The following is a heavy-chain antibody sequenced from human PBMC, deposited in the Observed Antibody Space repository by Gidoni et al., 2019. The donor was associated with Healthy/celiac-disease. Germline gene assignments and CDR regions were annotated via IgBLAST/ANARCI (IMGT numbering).Heavy chain of an antibody. CDR1: GSPFSSYS. D-gene: IGHD6-19*01. CDR3: AREGIAVAGSFFDY. J-gene: IGHJ4*02. CDR2: ISSSSSYI. Sequence: EVQRVGSGGGLVKPGGSLRLSCEASGSPFSSYSMNWVRQAPGRGLEWVSSISSSSSYIYYADSVKGRFTISRDNAKNSLYLQMNSLRAEDTAVYYCAREGIAVAGSFFDYWGQGTLVTVSS. V-gene: IGHV3-21*01.